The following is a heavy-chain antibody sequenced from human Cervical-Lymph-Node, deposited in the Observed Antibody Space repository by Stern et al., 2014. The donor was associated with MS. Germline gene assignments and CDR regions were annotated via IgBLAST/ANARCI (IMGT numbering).Heavy chain of an antibody. Sequence: QVQLVQSGAEVRKPGPSVMVSCKASGGTFSNNAFSWVRQAPGHGLEWMGGIIPMFGSVNYAQNFQGRVTITADESTSTSYLELTSLSSDDTATYYCARDSEILFAMDVWGQGTTVTVSS. J-gene: IGHJ6*02. CDR3: ARDSEILFAMDV. D-gene: IGHD1-14*01. CDR1: GGTFSNNA. V-gene: IGHV1-69*01. CDR2: IIPMFGSV.